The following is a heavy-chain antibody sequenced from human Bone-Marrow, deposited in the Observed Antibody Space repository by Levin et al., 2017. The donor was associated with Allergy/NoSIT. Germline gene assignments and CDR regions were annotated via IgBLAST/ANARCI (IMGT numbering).Heavy chain of an antibody. CDR3: ARALSGYDSVPYFDY. J-gene: IGHJ4*02. Sequence: PGGSLRLSCTVSGGSISSYYWSWIRQPPGKGLEWIGYIYYSGSTNYNPSLKSRVTISVDTSKNQFSLKLSSVTAADTAVYYCARALSGYDSVPYFDYWGQGTLVTVSS. D-gene: IGHD5-12*01. CDR2: IYYSGST. V-gene: IGHV4-59*01. CDR1: GGSISSYY.